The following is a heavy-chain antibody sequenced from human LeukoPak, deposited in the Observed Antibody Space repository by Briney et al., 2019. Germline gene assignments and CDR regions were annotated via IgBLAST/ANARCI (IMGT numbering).Heavy chain of an antibody. CDR2: IYTSGST. CDR1: GGSISSYY. D-gene: IGHD3-16*02. V-gene: IGHV4-4*07. CDR3: ARGSRGDNIWGSYRPYYFDY. Sequence: SETLSLTCTVSGGSISSYYWSWIRQPAGKGLDWLGRIYTSGSTNYNPSLKSRVTMSVDTSKNQFSLKLSSVTAADTAVYYCARGSRGDNIWGSYRPYYFDYWGQGTLVTVSS. J-gene: IGHJ4*02.